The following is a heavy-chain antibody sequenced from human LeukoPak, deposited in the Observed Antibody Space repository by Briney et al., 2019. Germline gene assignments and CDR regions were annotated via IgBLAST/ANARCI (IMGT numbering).Heavy chain of an antibody. V-gene: IGHV1-2*02. J-gene: IGHJ6*03. CDR1: GYTFTSYD. CDR2: INPNSGGT. Sequence: ASVKVSCKASGYTFTSYDINWVRQAPGQGLEWMGWINPNSGGTNYAQKFQGRVTMTRDTSISTAYMELSRLRSDDTAVYYCARGYRYYYYYMDVWGKGTTVTVSS. CDR3: ARGYRYYYYYMDV. D-gene: IGHD1-14*01.